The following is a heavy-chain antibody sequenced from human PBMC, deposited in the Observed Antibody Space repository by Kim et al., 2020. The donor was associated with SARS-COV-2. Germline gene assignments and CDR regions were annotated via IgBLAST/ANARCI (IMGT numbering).Heavy chain of an antibody. V-gene: IGHV4-59*01. Sequence: SETLSLTCTVSGGSISSYYWSWIRQPPGKGLEWIGYIYYSGSTNYNPSLKSRVTISVDTSKNQFSLKLSSVTAAETAVYYCAGQVGRITIFGVDPNSLFDPWGQGTLVTVSS. CDR1: GGSISSYY. CDR3: AGQVGRITIFGVDPNSLFDP. CDR2: IYYSGST. J-gene: IGHJ5*02. D-gene: IGHD3-3*01.